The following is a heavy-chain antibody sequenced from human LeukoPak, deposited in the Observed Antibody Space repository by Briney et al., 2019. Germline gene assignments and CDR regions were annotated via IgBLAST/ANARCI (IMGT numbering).Heavy chain of an antibody. CDR2: IYSDGSST. J-gene: IGHJ4*02. D-gene: IGHD1-1*01. V-gene: IGHV3-74*01. CDR3: AREAGSSVHRDY. Sequence: GGSLRLSCAASGFTFSRYWLHWVRQAPGRGLVWVSRIYSDGSSTTHADPVKGRFPLSRDNAKNTLYLQMNSLRAEDTAVYYCAREAGSSVHRDYWGQGTLVTVSS. CDR1: GFTFSRYW.